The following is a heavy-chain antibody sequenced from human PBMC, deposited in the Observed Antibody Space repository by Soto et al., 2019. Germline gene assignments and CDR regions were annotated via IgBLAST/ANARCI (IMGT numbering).Heavy chain of an antibody. CDR2: IYYSGGT. CDR1: GDAINSNYC. Sequence: SETLSLTCAVSGDAINSNYCWTWVRQPPGKGLEWIAEIYYSGGTSYNPSLKCRVTISMDKSKDQFSLNLTSVTAEDTALCFCASSSFLRSGDLFHGLDVWGQGTTVT. J-gene: IGHJ6*02. CDR3: ASSSFLRSGDLFHGLDV. D-gene: IGHD3-10*01. V-gene: IGHV4-4*02.